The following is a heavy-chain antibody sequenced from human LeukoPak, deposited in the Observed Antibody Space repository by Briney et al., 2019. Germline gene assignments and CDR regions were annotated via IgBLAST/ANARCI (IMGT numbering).Heavy chain of an antibody. CDR1: GFTFSTFG. Sequence: PGGSLRLSCVASGFTFSTFGMNWVRQAPGKGLEWVSSISNTGSNTYYADSLKGRFTISRDNAKDSLYLQMNSLRADDTAVYYCARGRLSGYCSGAKCYSGHWGQGTLVTVSS. CDR3: ARGRLSGYCSGAKCYSGH. D-gene: IGHD2-15*01. CDR2: ISNTGSNT. J-gene: IGHJ4*02. V-gene: IGHV3-21*01.